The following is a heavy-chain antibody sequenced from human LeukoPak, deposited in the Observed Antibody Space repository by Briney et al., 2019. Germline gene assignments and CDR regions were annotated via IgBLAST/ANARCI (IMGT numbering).Heavy chain of an antibody. D-gene: IGHD5-18*01. J-gene: IGHJ5*02. CDR1: GFTFSSYA. CDR3: AKGLGGYSYGSGNWFDP. CDR2: ISYDGSNK. Sequence: GGSLRLSCAASGFTFSSYAMHWVRQAPGKGLEWVAVISYDGSNKYYADSVRGRFTISRDNSKNTLYLQMNSLRAEDTAVYYCAKGLGGYSYGSGNWFDPWGQGTLVTVSS. V-gene: IGHV3-30*04.